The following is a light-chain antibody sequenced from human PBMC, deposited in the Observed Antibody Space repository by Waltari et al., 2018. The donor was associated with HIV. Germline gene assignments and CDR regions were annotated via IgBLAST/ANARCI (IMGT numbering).Light chain of an antibody. CDR1: QSISSY. CDR2: AAS. V-gene: IGKV1-39*01. Sequence: DIQMTQSPSSLSASVGDRVTITCRASQSISSYLNWYQQKPGKAPKLLIYAASSLQSGVPSRFSGSGSGTDFTLTISSLQPEDFATYYCQQSYSTPPRYTFGQRTKLEIK. J-gene: IGKJ2*01. CDR3: QQSYSTPPRYT.